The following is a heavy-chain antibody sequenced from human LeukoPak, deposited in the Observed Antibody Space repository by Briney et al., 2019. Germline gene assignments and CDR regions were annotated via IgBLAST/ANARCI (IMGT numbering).Heavy chain of an antibody. CDR1: GFTFSSYS. J-gene: IGHJ4*02. V-gene: IGHV3-21*01. D-gene: IGHD1-1*01. CDR2: ISSSSSYI. CDR3: ARDVTAGWVPDY. Sequence: GGSLRLSCAASGFTFSSYSMNWVRQAPGKGLEWVSSISSSSSYIYYADSVKGRFTISRDNAKNSLYLQMNSLRAEDTAVYYCARDVTAGWVPDYWGQGTLVTVSS.